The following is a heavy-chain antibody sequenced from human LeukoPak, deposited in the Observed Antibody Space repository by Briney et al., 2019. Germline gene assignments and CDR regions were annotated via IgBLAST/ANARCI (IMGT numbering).Heavy chain of an antibody. Sequence: GGSLRLSCAASGFTFRSYWTSWVRQAPGKGLEWVANIKQDGSVKNYVDSMKGRLTISRDNAKNSLYLQMNSLRDEYTAVYYCARGSGDDSSGYYSYDAFDIWGQGTMVTVSS. J-gene: IGHJ3*02. CDR2: IKQDGSVK. D-gene: IGHD3-22*01. V-gene: IGHV3-7*04. CDR3: ARGSGDDSSGYYSYDAFDI. CDR1: GFTFRSYW.